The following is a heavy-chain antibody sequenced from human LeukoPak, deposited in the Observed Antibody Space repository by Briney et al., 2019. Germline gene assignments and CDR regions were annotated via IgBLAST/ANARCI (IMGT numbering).Heavy chain of an antibody. J-gene: IGHJ4*02. CDR2: IYYSGST. CDR1: GGSISSSSYY. V-gene: IGHV4-39*01. CDR3: ARQNYDSSGYYYENDY. Sequence: SETLSLTCTVSGGSISSSSYYWGWIRQPPGKGLEWIGSIYYSGSTYYNPSLKSRVTISVDTSKNQFSLKLSSVTAADTAVYYCARQNYDSSGYYYENDYWGQGTPVTVYS. D-gene: IGHD3-22*01.